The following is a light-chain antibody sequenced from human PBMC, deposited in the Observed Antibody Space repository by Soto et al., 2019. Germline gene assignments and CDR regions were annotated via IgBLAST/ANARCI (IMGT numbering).Light chain of an antibody. CDR1: QSVSSN. J-gene: IGKJ1*01. V-gene: IGKV3-15*01. CDR3: QQYNNWPPWT. CDR2: GAS. Sequence: EIVMTQSPATLSVSARERATLSCRASQSVSSNLAWYQQKPGQAPRLLIYGASTRATGIPARFSGSGSGTELPLTISSLQSEDFAVYYCQQYNNWPPWTFGRGTKVEIK.